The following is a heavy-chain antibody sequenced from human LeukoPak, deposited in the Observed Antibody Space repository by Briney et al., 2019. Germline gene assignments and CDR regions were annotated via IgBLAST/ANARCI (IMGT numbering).Heavy chain of an antibody. V-gene: IGHV4-34*01. Sequence: SETLSLTCAVYGGSFSGYYWSWIRQPPGKGLEWIGEINHSGSTNYNPSLKSRVTISVDTSKNQFSLKLSSATAADTAVYYCARGRGGIAAAGTLDYYYYYYMDVWGKGTTVTVSS. D-gene: IGHD6-13*01. J-gene: IGHJ6*03. CDR2: INHSGST. CDR3: ARGRGGIAAAGTLDYYYYYYMDV. CDR1: GGSFSGYY.